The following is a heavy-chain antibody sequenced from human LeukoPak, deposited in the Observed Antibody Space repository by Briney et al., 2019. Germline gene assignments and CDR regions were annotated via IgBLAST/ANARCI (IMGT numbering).Heavy chain of an antibody. CDR3: ARNGGHNQEH. J-gene: IGHJ4*02. CDR2: FSHSGIT. CDR1: GASISRGSW. Sequence: SETLSLTCDVSGASISRGSWWSWVSQPPGKGLEWIGEFSHSGITNFNPSLKSRVTISVDKSRNQFSLNLISVTAADTAVYFCARNGGHNQEHWGQGTLVTVSS. V-gene: IGHV4-4*02. D-gene: IGHD1-1*01.